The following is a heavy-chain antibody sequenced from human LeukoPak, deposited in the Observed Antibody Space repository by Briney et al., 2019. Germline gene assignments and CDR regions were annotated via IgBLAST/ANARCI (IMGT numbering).Heavy chain of an antibody. J-gene: IGHJ4*02. CDR1: GFTFSSYS. CDR2: ISSSSSYI. Sequence: PGGSLRLSCAASGFTFSSYSMNWVRQAPGKGLEWVSSISSSSSYIYYAGSVKGRFTISRDNAKNSLYLQMNSLRAEDTAVYYCARGLRGYSYDFDYWGQGTLVTVSS. CDR3: ARGLRGYSYDFDY. V-gene: IGHV3-21*01. D-gene: IGHD5-18*01.